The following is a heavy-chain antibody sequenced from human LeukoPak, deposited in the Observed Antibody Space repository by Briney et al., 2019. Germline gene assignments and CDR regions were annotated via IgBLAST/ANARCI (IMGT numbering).Heavy chain of an antibody. Sequence: PSETLSLTCTVSGDSISTSNYYWGWIRQPPGKGLEWIGSIYYSGSTYYNPSLKSRVTISVDTSKNQFSLKLSSVTAADTAVYYCARADYSSTWSHDYYYMDVWGKGTTVTVSS. CDR2: IYYSGST. CDR1: GDSISTSNYY. D-gene: IGHD6-13*01. CDR3: ARADYSSTWSHDYYYMDV. J-gene: IGHJ6*03. V-gene: IGHV4-39*01.